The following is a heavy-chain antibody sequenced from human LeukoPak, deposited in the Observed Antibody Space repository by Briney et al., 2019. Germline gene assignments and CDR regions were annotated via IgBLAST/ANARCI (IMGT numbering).Heavy chain of an antibody. Sequence: SETLSLTCTVSGGSISSSSYYWGWIRQPPGKGLEWIGSIYYSGSTYYNPSLKSRVTISVDTSKNQFSLKLSSVTAADTAVYYCARDEHYDFWSGQGTNWFDPWGQGTLVTVSS. CDR1: GGSISSSSYY. CDR3: ARDEHYDFWSGQGTNWFDP. D-gene: IGHD3-3*01. J-gene: IGHJ5*02. CDR2: IYYSGST. V-gene: IGHV4-39*07.